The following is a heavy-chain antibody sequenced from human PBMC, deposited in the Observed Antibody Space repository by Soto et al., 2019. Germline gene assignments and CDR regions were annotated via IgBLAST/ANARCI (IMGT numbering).Heavy chain of an antibody. CDR1: GYTFITYW. CDR3: ARQKLGGVDYGTPFDY. Sequence: EVQLVQSGAEVKKPGESLKISCKGSGYTFITYWIGWVRQMPGKGLEWMGIIYPGDSDTRYSPSFQGQVTISADKSISTAYLQWRSLKASDTAMYYCARQKLGGVDYGTPFDYWGQGTLVTVSS. D-gene: IGHD4-17*01. CDR2: IYPGDSDT. V-gene: IGHV5-51*01. J-gene: IGHJ4*02.